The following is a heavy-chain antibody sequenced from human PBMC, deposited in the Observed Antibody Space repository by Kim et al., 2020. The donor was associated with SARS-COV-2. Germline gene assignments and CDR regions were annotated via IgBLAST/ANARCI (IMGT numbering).Heavy chain of an antibody. Sequence: SETLSLTCTVSGGSISSFYWNWIRQPPGKGLEWIGYIYPSGITNYNPSLKSRLTMSVDTSKNQFSLTLSSVTAADTAVYYCARASCSSASCSKRGAFDIWGQGTMVPVSS. J-gene: IGHJ3*02. CDR1: GGSISSFY. D-gene: IGHD2-2*01. V-gene: IGHV4-59*13. CDR3: ARASCSSASCSKRGAFDI. CDR2: IYPSGIT.